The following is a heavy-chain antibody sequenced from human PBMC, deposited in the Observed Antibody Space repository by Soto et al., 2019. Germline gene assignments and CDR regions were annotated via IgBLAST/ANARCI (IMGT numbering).Heavy chain of an antibody. V-gene: IGHV4-39*01. CDR1: GGSIRSSSFY. CDR3: ARQTYSSGGLDP. CDR2: MFYSGNT. Sequence: PSETLSLTCIVSGGSIRSSSFYWGWIRQPPGKGLEWIGSMFYSGNTLYNPSLKSRVTISVDTSKNQFSLKLSSVTAADTALYYCARQTYSSGGLDPWGQGTLVTVSS. D-gene: IGHD6-19*01. J-gene: IGHJ5*02.